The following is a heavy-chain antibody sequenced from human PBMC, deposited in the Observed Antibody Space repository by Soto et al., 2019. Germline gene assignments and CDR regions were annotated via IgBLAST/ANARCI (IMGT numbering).Heavy chain of an antibody. Sequence: GSLRLSCAASGFTFSDYYMSWIRQAPGKGLEWVSYISSSSSYTNYADSVKGRFTISRDNAKNSLYLQMNSLRAEDTAVYYCARVSSSAGGPDYWGQGTLVTVSS. CDR3: ARVSSSAGGPDY. V-gene: IGHV3-11*06. CDR1: GFTFSDYY. J-gene: IGHJ4*02. D-gene: IGHD2-2*01. CDR2: ISSSSSYT.